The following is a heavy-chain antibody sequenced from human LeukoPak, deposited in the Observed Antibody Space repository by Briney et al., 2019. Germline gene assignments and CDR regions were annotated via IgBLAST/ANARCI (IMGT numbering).Heavy chain of an antibody. V-gene: IGHV3-21*01. J-gene: IGHJ4*02. CDR2: ISSSSSYI. Sequence: GGSLRLPCAASGFTFSSYSMNWVRQAPGKGLEWVSSISSSSSYIYYADSVKGRFTISRDNAKNSLYLQMNSLRAEDTAVYYCARDSSGYPYPAFYYWGQGTLVTVSS. D-gene: IGHD3-22*01. CDR3: ARDSSGYPYPAFYY. CDR1: GFTFSSYS.